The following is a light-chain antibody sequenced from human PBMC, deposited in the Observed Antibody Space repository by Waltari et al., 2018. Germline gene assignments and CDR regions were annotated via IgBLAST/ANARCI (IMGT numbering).Light chain of an antibody. CDR3: QVWDSSSDQSV. V-gene: IGLV3-21*04. CDR1: NIGSKS. Sequence: SYVLTQPPSVSVAPGKTARITCGGNNIGSKSVHWYQQKPGKAPVLVIYDDTDRPSGIPERFSGSNSGNTATLTISRVEAGDEADYSCQVWDSSSDQSVFGGGTKLTVL. CDR2: DDT. J-gene: IGLJ2*01.